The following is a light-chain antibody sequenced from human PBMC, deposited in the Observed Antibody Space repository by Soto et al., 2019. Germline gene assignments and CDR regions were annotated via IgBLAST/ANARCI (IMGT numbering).Light chain of an antibody. CDR1: SSDVGAYNW. Sequence: QSALTQPRSVSGSPGQSVTISCAGTSSDVGAYNWVSWYQQHPGKVPKLIIYDVTRRPSGVPDRFSGSKSGNTASLTISGLQAEDEADYYCSSYAGINNLGVFGTGTKVTVL. CDR2: DVT. J-gene: IGLJ1*01. CDR3: SSYAGINNLGV. V-gene: IGLV2-11*01.